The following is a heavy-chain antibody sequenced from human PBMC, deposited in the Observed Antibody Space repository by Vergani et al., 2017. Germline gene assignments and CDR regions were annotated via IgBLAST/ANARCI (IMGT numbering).Heavy chain of an antibody. Sequence: QVQLQESGPGLVKSSETLSLTCSVSFDSIRNLYCNWIRQPPGKGLEWIGSIHYSENTNYNPSLKTQVTISVDTSKNQFSLTLTSVTAADTAVYYCASDTHSGQRADRGGQGILVTVTS. D-gene: IGHD6-19*01. CDR1: FDSIRNLY. V-gene: IGHV4-59*11. CDR3: ASDTHSGQRADR. J-gene: IGHJ5*02. CDR2: IHYSENT.